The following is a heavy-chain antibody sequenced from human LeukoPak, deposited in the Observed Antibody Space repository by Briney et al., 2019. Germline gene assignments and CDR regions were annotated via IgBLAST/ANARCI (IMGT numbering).Heavy chain of an antibody. CDR2: YSCRSDNA. CDR1: GFPLTSQA. CDR3: AKVGCSGGGCDSGEAFRI. Sequence: QTGGSLRLPCAAPGFPLTSQASNRVPWAPARGLGWVPYYSCRSDNAYDADCVKCRVTIARDNSKSTLYLQVNSLGAEDTAVYDCAKVGCSGGGCDSGEAFRIWVRGTMVTVPS. V-gene: IGHV3-23*01. J-gene: IGHJ3*02. D-gene: IGHD2-15*01.